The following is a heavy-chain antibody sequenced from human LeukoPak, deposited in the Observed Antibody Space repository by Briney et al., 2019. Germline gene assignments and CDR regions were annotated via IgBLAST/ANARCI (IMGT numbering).Heavy chain of an antibody. D-gene: IGHD2-2*01. CDR1: GYTFTGYY. J-gene: IGHJ6*02. CDR2: INPNSGGT. CDR3: ASSCSSTSCSYGMDV. Sequence: ASVKVSCKASGYTFTGYYMHWVRQAPGQGLEWMGWINPNSGGTNYAQKFQGRVTTTRDTSISTAYMELSRLRSDDTAVYYCASSCSSTSCSYGMDVWGQGTTVTVSS. V-gene: IGHV1-2*02.